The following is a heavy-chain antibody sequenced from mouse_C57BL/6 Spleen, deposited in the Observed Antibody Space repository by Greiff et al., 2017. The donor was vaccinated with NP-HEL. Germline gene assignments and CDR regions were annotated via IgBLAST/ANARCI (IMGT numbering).Heavy chain of an antibody. V-gene: IGHV2-6*01. J-gene: IGHJ4*01. D-gene: IGHD1-1*01. CDR2: IWGVGST. CDR3: ARDYGSSPYAMDY. CDR1: GFSLTSYG. Sequence: VKLMESGPGLVAPSQSLSITCTVSGFSLTSYGVDWVRQSPGKGLEWLGVIWGVGSTNYNSALKSRLSISKDNSKSQVFLKMNSLQTDDTAMYYCARDYGSSPYAMDYWGQGTSVTVSS.